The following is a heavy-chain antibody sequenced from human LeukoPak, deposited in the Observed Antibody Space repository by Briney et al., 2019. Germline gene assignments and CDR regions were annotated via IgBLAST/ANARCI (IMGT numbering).Heavy chain of an antibody. D-gene: IGHD6-19*01. CDR1: SDSISTYD. CDR3: ARHSPSGRYFFDF. Sequence: SETLSLTCSVSSDSISTYDWSWIRQPAGKGLEWLGQIFTSGSATYNSSLKSRLTMSVDKSKNQVSLKLISVTAADTAIYYCARHSPSGRYFFDFWGRGTLVTVSS. CDR2: IFTSGSA. V-gene: IGHV4-4*07. J-gene: IGHJ4*02.